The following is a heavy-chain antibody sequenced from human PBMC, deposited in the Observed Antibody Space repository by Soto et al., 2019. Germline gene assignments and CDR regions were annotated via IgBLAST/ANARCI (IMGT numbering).Heavy chain of an antibody. D-gene: IGHD3-3*01. CDR2: IYHSGST. CDR1: GGSISTGGYS. J-gene: IGHJ5*02. CDR3: ARGKEYYDFWRGYTSSWFDP. V-gene: IGHV4-30-2*01. Sequence: SETLSLICAVSGGSISTGGYSWSCIRQPPGKGLEWIGYIYHSGSTYYNPSLKSRVTIPVDRSKNQFSLKLSSVTASDTTVYHCARGKEYYDFWRGYTSSWFDPWRQVPLGVVCS.